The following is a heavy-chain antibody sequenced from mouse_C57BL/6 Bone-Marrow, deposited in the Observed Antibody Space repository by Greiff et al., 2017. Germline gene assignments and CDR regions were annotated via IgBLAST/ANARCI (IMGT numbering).Heavy chain of an antibody. CDR3: ARGGLLTGDY. Sequence: VQLQQSGPELVKPGASVKISCKASGYTFTDYYINWVKQRPGQGIEWIGWIFPGSGSTYYNEKFKGKATLTVDKSSSTASMLLSSLTSEDSAVYFCARGGLLTGDYWGQGTTLTVSS. V-gene: IGHV1-75*01. CDR1: GYTFTDYY. J-gene: IGHJ2*01. CDR2: IFPGSGST.